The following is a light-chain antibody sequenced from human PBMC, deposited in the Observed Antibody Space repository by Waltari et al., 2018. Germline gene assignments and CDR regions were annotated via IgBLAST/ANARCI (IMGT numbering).Light chain of an antibody. CDR3: QSYDSSLSGRV. V-gene: IGLV1-40*01. J-gene: IGLJ2*01. CDR2: VNN. CDR1: SPHLGPRYH. Sequence: QSVLTQPPSVSGAPGQRVTISCTGSSPHLGPRYHVPLYQPLPGTAPKLLIRVNNNRPSGVPDRFSGSRSGTSASLAITGLRPEDEADYYCQSYDSSLSGRVFGGGTKVTVL.